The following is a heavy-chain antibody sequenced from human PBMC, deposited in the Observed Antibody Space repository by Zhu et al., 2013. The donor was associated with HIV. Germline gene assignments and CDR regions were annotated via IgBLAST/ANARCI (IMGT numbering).Heavy chain of an antibody. J-gene: IGHJ5*02. CDR2: SALTMVT. D-gene: IGHD2-2*01. CDR1: GYTLPAMV. V-gene: IGHV1-18*01. CDR3: AREYCSSTSCPLGP. Sequence: QFELVQSGAEVKKPGASVKVSCKASGYTLPAMVSAGCDRPLDKGLSGWDGSALTMVTQTTHRTLQGRVTMTTDTSTSTAYMELRSLRSDDTAVYYCAREYCSSTSCPLGPWGQGTLVTVSS.